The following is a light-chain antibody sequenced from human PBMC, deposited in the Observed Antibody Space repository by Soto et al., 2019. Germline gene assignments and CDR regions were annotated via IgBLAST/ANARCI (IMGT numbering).Light chain of an antibody. CDR3: MQGTHWPIT. CDR2: KVS. J-gene: IGKJ5*01. V-gene: IGKV2-30*02. Sequence: DVVMTQSPLSLTVTVGQPSVISCRSNQSLVHSDGIAYFSWFQQRPGRSPRRLIYKVSNRDSGVPARFSGSGSGTDFALKISRVEAEDVGVYYCMQGTHWPITFGQGTRLEIK. CDR1: QSLVHSDGIAY.